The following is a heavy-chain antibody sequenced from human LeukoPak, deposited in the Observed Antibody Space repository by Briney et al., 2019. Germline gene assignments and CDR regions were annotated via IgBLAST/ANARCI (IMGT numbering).Heavy chain of an antibody. D-gene: IGHD5-24*01. V-gene: IGHV4-59*12. CDR1: GGSISSYY. CDR3: ARGLRDGYTLGYYIDV. Sequence: SETLSLTCTVSGGSISSYYWSWIRQPPGKGLEWIGYIYYSGSTNYNPSPKSRVTISVDTSKNQFSLRLSSVTAADTAVYYCARGLRDGYTLGYYIDVWGKGTTVTVSS. CDR2: IYYSGST. J-gene: IGHJ6*03.